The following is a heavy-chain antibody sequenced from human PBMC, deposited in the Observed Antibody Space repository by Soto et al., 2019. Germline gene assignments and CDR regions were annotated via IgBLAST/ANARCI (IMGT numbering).Heavy chain of an antibody. J-gene: IGHJ4*02. CDR1: AYTFNRYA. D-gene: IGHD2-8*01. V-gene: IGHV1-18*04. Sequence: GASVKVSCKTSAYTFNRYAITWVRQAPGQGLEWMGWISPYNGYTYYSEKLQGRVTMTTDTSTNTAYMEVRGLRSDDTAVYYCATQQTNMVQFVYWGPGTLVTVSS. CDR2: ISPYNGYT. CDR3: ATQQTNMVQFVY.